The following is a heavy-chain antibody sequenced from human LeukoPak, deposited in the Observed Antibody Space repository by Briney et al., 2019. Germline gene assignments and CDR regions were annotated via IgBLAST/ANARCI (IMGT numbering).Heavy chain of an antibody. Sequence: GGSLRLSCAASGFTFSSYGMHWVRQAPGKGLEWVAVISYDGSNKYYADSVKGRFTISRDNSKNTLYLQMNSLRAEDTAVYYCARDHYYDSSGFLEGGYFDYWGQGTLVTVSS. CDR3: ARDHYYDSSGFLEGGYFDY. J-gene: IGHJ4*02. D-gene: IGHD3-22*01. CDR2: ISYDGSNK. CDR1: GFTFSSYG. V-gene: IGHV3-30*03.